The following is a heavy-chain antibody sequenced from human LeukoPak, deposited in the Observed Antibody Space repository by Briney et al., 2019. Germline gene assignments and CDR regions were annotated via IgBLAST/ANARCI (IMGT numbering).Heavy chain of an antibody. Sequence: ASVKVSCKASGYTFTSYYMHWVRQAPGQGLEWMGIINPSGGSTSYAQKFQGRVTMTRDTSTSTVYMELSSLRSEDTAVYYCARGAAYYDILTGYYTPLYYFDYWGQGTLVTVSS. J-gene: IGHJ4*02. D-gene: IGHD3-9*01. CDR2: INPSGGST. CDR3: ARGAAYYDILTGYYTPLYYFDY. CDR1: GYTFTSYY. V-gene: IGHV1-46*01.